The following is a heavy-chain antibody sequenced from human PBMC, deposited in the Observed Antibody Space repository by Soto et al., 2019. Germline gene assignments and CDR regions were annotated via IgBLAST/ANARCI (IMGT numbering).Heavy chain of an antibody. CDR3: ARRHDYGDYGDFDY. Sequence: QVQLVQSGGEVKKPGASVKVSCKASGYTFTSYVVSWVRQAPGQGLEWMGWISGYNGNTNYAQKFQGRVTMTTDTSTSTAYMELRSLRSDDTAVYYCARRHDYGDYGDFDYWGQGTLVTVSS. J-gene: IGHJ4*02. V-gene: IGHV1-18*01. CDR2: ISGYNGNT. D-gene: IGHD4-17*01. CDR1: GYTFTSYV.